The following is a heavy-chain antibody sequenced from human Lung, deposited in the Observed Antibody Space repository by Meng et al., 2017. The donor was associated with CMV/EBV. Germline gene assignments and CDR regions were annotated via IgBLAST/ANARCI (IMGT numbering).Heavy chain of an antibody. CDR2: ISSSSYYI. CDR3: ARAKDCSSTTCYGDY. V-gene: IGHV3-21*01. CDR1: GFTFSTYP. D-gene: IGHD2-2*01. J-gene: IGHJ4*02. Sequence: GESXKISCAASGFTFSTYPMIWVRQAPGKGLEWVSSISSSSYYIFYGDSVKGRFTVSRDNAKNPLFLQMNSLRAEDTAVYYCARAKDCSSTTCYGDYWGQGTLVTGSS.